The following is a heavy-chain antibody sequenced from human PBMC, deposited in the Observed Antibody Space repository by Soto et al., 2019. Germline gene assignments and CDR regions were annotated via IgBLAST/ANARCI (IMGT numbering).Heavy chain of an antibody. CDR3: ARVEAGYYYMDV. V-gene: IGHV2-26*01. CDR2: IFSNDEK. CDR1: GFSLSNARMG. Sequence: GSGPTLVEPTETLTLTCTVSGFSLSNARMGVSWIRQPPGKALEWLAHIFSNDEKSYSTSLKSRLTISKDTSKSQVVLTMTNMDPVDTATYYCARVEAGYYYMDVWGKGTTVTVSS. D-gene: IGHD1-1*01. J-gene: IGHJ6*03.